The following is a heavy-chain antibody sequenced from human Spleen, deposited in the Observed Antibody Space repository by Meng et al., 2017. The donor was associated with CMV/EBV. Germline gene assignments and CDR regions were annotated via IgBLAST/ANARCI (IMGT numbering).Heavy chain of an antibody. Sequence: GGSLRLSCAASGFTFSDFAVSWVRQAPGKGLEWVSTISDSGGSTFYADSGKGRFTISRDNSKNTLYLQMNSLRAEDTALYYCASYYDLYYGMDVWGQGTTVTVSS. CDR2: ISDSGGST. D-gene: IGHD3-22*01. CDR1: GFTFSDFA. CDR3: ASYYDLYYGMDV. J-gene: IGHJ6*02. V-gene: IGHV3-23*01.